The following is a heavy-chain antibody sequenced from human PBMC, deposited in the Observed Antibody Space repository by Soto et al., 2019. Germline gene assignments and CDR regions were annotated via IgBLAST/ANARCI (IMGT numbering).Heavy chain of an antibody. V-gene: IGHV1-18*01. D-gene: IGHD3-9*01. CDR3: ARGLFDWLSNDAFDI. J-gene: IGHJ3*02. CDR1: GYTFTSYG. CDR2: ISAYNGNT. Sequence: SVKVSCKASGYTFTSYGISWVRQAPGQGLEWMGWISAYNGNTNYAQKLQGRVTMTTDTSTSTAYMELRSLRSDDTAVYYCARGLFDWLSNDAFDIWGQGTMVTVSS.